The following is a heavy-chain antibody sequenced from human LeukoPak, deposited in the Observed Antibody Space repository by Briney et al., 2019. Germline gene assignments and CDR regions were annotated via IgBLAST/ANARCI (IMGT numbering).Heavy chain of an antibody. CDR2: ISSSGSTI. Sequence: GGSLRLSCAASGFTFSSYAMSWVRQAPGKGLEWVSYISSSGSTIYYADSVKGRFTISRDNAKNSLYLQMNSLRAEDTAVYYCARGGVLRYFDWFLGAFDIWGQGTMVTVSS. V-gene: IGHV3-48*03. CDR3: ARGGVLRYFDWFLGAFDI. D-gene: IGHD3-9*01. J-gene: IGHJ3*02. CDR1: GFTFSSYA.